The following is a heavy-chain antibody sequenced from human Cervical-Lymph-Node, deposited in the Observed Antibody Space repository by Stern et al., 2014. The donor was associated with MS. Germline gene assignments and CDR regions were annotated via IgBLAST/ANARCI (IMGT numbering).Heavy chain of an antibody. J-gene: IGHJ4*02. CDR2: ITSSSGYI. CDR1: GFTFSGYI. V-gene: IGHV3-21*02. Sequence: EEQLVESGGGLVKPGGSLRLSCAASGFTFSGYIMNWVRQAPGKGLEWVSSITSSSGYIYYADSVKGRFTISRDNAKNSLYLQMNSLRVEDTAVYYCARARGSYSLDYWGQGALVTVSS. CDR3: ARARGSYSLDY. D-gene: IGHD1-26*01.